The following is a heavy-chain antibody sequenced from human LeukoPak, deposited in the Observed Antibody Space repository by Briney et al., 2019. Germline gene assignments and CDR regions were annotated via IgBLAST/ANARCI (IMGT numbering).Heavy chain of an antibody. CDR1: GFTFRNYG. CDR3: AKDRRMMSAYYGMDG. Sequence: GGSLRLSCEASGFTFRNYGVHWVRQAPGKGLEWVAVISYDGGHQYSADSVKGRFTLSRDNSKNTVYLQLNSLRAEDTAVYYCAKDRRMMSAYYGMDGWGQGTPVTVSS. CDR2: ISYDGGHQ. D-gene: IGHD3-16*01. V-gene: IGHV3-30*18. J-gene: IGHJ6*02.